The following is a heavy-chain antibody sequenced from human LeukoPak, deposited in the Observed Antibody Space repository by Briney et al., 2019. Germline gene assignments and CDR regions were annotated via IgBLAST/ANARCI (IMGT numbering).Heavy chain of an antibody. J-gene: IGHJ5*02. CDR3: ARVRFDP. V-gene: IGHV3-30*01. CDR1: GFTFSSYA. Sequence: GGSLRLSCAASGFTFSSYAMHWVRQAPGKGLEWVAVISYGGSNKYYADSVKGRFTISRDNSKNTLYLQMNSLRAEDTAVYYCARVRFDPWGQGTLVTVSS. CDR2: ISYGGSNK.